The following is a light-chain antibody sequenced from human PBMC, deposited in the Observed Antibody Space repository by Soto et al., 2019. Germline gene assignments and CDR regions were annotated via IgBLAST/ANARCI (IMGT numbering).Light chain of an antibody. V-gene: IGLV2-8*01. CDR2: EVT. CDR3: CSFAGGGKPVL. Sequence: QSALTQPPSAYGSLGQSVTISCTGTSSDVGGYNYVSWHQQHPGKAPKLMIYEVTNRPSGVPDRFSGSKSVNTASLTVSGLQTEDEADYYCCSFAGGGKPVLFVGGTKLTVL. CDR1: SSDVGGYNY. J-gene: IGLJ2*01.